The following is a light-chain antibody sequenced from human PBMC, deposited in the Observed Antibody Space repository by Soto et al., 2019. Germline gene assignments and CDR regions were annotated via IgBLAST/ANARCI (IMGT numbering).Light chain of an antibody. J-gene: IGLJ1*01. CDR1: SSDVGDYNS. V-gene: IGLV2-11*01. Sequence: QSALTQPRSVSGSPGQSVTVSCIGTSSDVGDYNSVSLYQQHPGKAPKLMIYDVSKRPSGVPDRFSGYKSGNTASLTISGLQAEDEADYYCCSYVGSYSYVFGIGTKLTVL. CDR2: DVS. CDR3: CSYVGSYSYV.